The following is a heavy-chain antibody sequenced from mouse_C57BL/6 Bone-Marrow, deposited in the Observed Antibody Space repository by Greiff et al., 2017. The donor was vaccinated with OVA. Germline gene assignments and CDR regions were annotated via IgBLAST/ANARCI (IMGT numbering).Heavy chain of an antibody. D-gene: IGHD1-1*01. CDR1: GYTFTSYW. CDR3: THYYGSSPWFAY. J-gene: IGHJ3*01. V-gene: IGHV1-5*01. CDR2: IYPGNSDT. Sequence: VQLQQSGTVLARPGASVKMSCKTSGYTFTSYWMHWVKQRPGQGLEWIGAIYPGNSDTSYNQKFKGKAKLTAVTSASTAYMELSSLTNEDSAVYYCTHYYGSSPWFAYWGQGTLVTVSA.